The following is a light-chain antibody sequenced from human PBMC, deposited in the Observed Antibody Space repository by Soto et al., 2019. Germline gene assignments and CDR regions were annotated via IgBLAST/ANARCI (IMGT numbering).Light chain of an antibody. J-gene: IGLJ3*02. Sequence: QSALTQPASVSGSPGQSITISCTGTSSDVGTYNYVSWYQHRPGKAPKLMIYDVSYRPSGVSNRFSGSKSANTASLTISGLQAEGEAEYYCSSYTTSNTQVFGGGTKVTVL. V-gene: IGLV2-14*01. CDR3: SSYTTSNTQV. CDR1: SSDVGTYNY. CDR2: DVS.